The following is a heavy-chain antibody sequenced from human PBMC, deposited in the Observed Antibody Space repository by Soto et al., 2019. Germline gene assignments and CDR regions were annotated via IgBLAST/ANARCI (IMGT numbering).Heavy chain of an antibody. CDR3: AREKPQLLLSLYYYYMDV. CDR1: GGSISSSSYY. CDR2: IYYSGST. Sequence: PSETLSLTCTVSGGSISSSSYYWGWIRQPPGKGLEWIGSIYYSGSTYYNPSLKSRVTISVDTSKNQFSLKLSSVTAADTAVYYCAREKPQLLLSLYYYYMDVWGKGTTVTV. J-gene: IGHJ6*03. D-gene: IGHD2-2*01. V-gene: IGHV4-39*02.